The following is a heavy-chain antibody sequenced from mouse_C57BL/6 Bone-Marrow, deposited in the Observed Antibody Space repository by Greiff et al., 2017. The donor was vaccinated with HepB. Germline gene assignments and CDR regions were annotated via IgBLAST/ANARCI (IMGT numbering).Heavy chain of an antibody. CDR3: ARFRYGSSYDAMDY. CDR2: IWSGGST. V-gene: IGHV2-2*01. Sequence: VQRVESGPGLVQPSQSLSITCTVSGFSLTSYGVHWVRQSPGKGLEWLGVIWSGGSTDYNAAFISRLSISKDNSKSQVFFKMNSLQADDTAIYYCARFRYGSSYDAMDYWGQGTSVTVSS. D-gene: IGHD1-1*01. CDR1: GFSLTSYG. J-gene: IGHJ4*01.